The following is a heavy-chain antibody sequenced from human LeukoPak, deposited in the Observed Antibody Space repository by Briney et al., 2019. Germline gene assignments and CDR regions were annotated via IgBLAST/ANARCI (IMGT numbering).Heavy chain of an antibody. J-gene: IGHJ4*02. D-gene: IGHD3-22*01. CDR3: ARSYSDSSAYFGY. V-gene: IGHV4-59*01. Sequence: SETLSLTCTVSGGSISSYFWSWIRQPPGKGLEWIGYIFYSGSTNYNPSLKSRVTISVDTSKNQFSLKLSSVTAADTAVYYCARSYSDSSAYFGYWGQGTLVTVSS. CDR1: GGSISSYF. CDR2: IFYSGST.